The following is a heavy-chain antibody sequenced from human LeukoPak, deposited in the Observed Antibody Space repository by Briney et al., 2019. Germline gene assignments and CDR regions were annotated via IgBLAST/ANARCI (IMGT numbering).Heavy chain of an antibody. CDR1: GGSFSGYY. CDR3: ARIDRYYDIRGPYGMDV. CDR2: INHSGST. V-gene: IGHV4-34*01. Sequence: SETLSLTCAVYGGSFSGYYWSWIRQPPGKGLEWIGEINHSGSTNYNPSLKSRVTISVDTSKNQFSLKLSSVTAADTAVYYCARIDRYYDIRGPYGMDVWGQGTTVTVSS. J-gene: IGHJ6*02. D-gene: IGHD3-10*02.